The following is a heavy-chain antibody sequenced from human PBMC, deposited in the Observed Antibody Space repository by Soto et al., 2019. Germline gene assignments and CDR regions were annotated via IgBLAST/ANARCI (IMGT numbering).Heavy chain of an antibody. Sequence: GGSLRLSCAASGFTFSSYAMSWVRQAPGKGLEWVSAISGSGGSTYYADSVKGRFTISRDNSKNTLYLQMNSLRAEDTAVYYCAKPIYTGAIRAAAALDYWGQGTLVTVSS. CDR1: GFTFSSYA. D-gene: IGHD2-2*01. CDR2: ISGSGGST. V-gene: IGHV3-23*01. CDR3: AKPIYTGAIRAAAALDY. J-gene: IGHJ4*02.